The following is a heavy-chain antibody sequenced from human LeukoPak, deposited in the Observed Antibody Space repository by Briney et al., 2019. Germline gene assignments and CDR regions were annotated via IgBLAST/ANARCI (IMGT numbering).Heavy chain of an antibody. Sequence: GASVKVSCKASGGTFNSYAISWVRQAPGQELEWMGGIMPLFGTANYAQEFQGRVTFTTDESASTAYMEVSSLRSEDTAVYYCASGSLGDGYGVGDYYQYMDVWGKGTTVTVSS. V-gene: IGHV1-69*05. J-gene: IGHJ6*03. CDR3: ASGSLGDGYGVGDYYQYMDV. CDR1: GGTFNSYA. D-gene: IGHD5-24*01. CDR2: IMPLFGTA.